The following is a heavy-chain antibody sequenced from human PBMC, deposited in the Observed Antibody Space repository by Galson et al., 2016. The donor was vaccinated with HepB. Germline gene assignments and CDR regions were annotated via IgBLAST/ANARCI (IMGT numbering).Heavy chain of an antibody. CDR2: INVGNGNT. J-gene: IGHJ4*02. V-gene: IGHV1-3*01. Sequence: SCKASGYTSTNFNIHWVRQTPGQTFEYMGWINVGNGNTKYSEKFQGRLTVTRDTSANTAYMELNSLTSEDTAVYYCATRNSGSYSGFEYWGQGSLVTVSS. D-gene: IGHD1-26*01. CDR1: GYTSTNFN. CDR3: ATRNSGSYSGFEY.